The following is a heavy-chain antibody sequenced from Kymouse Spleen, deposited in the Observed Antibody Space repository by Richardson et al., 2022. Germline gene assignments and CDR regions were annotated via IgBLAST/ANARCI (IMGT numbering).Heavy chain of an antibody. V-gene: IGHV4-34*01. J-gene: IGHJ4*02. CDR3: ARRGSSWDFDY. CDR2: INHSGST. Sequence: QVQLQQWGAGLLKPSETLSLTCAVYGGSFSGYYWSWIRQPPGKGLEWIGEINHSGSTNYNPSLKSRVTISVDTSKNQFSLKLSSVTAADTAVYYCARRGSSWDFDYWGQGTLVTVSS. D-gene: IGHD6-6*01. CDR1: GGSFSGYY.